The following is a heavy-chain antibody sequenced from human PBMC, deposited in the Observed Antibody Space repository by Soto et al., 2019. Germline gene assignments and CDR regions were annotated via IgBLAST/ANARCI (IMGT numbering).Heavy chain of an antibody. CDR1: GGTFSRNT. CDR2: IIPIFGTA. Sequence: SVKVSCKASGGTFSRNTISWVRQAPGQGLEWMGGIIPIFGTANYAQKFQGRVTITADESTSTAYMELSRLRSEDTAVYYCARQFHYDSSVYYYAHWGQGTLVTVSS. D-gene: IGHD3-22*01. V-gene: IGHV1-69*13. CDR3: ARQFHYDSSVYYYAH. J-gene: IGHJ4*02.